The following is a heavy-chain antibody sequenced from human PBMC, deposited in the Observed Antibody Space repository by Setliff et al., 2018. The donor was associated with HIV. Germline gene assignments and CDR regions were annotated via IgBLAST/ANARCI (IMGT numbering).Heavy chain of an antibody. Sequence: PSETLSLTCTVSGGAISSRSYYWGWIRQPPAKGLEWIGSIYYSGSTYYNPSLKSRVTFSLDTSKNQFSLRLSSVTAADTAVYYCARGPNPYYYDSSGYHFDYWGQGILVTVS. CDR3: ARGPNPYYYDSSGYHFDY. D-gene: IGHD3-22*01. CDR1: GGAISSRSYY. J-gene: IGHJ4*02. CDR2: IYYSGST. V-gene: IGHV4-39*07.